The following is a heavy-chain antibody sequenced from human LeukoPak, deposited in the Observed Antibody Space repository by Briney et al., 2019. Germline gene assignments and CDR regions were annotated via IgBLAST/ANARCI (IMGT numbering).Heavy chain of an antibody. J-gene: IGHJ4*02. CDR2: ISGSGGST. V-gene: IGHV3-23*01. D-gene: IGHD3-10*01. Sequence: GGSLRLSCAASGFTFSSYGMSWVRQAPGKGLEWVSAISGSGGSTYYADSVKGRFTISRDNSKNTLYLQMNSLRAEDTAVYYCARDLHYGSGSYYNWGQGTLVTVSS. CDR1: GFTFSSYG. CDR3: ARDLHYGSGSYYN.